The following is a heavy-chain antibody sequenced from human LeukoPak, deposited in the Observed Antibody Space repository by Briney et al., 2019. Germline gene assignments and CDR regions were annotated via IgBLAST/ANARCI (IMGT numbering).Heavy chain of an antibody. CDR3: ARDPAAGFYYYYAMDV. J-gene: IGHJ6*02. CDR1: GGSISSYY. Sequence: SETLSLTCTVSGGSISSYYWNWIRQPPGKGLEWIGYIFYSGSTNYNPSLKSRVTISLDASKNQFSLKLSSVTAADTAVYYCARDPAAGFYYYYAMDVWGQGTTVTVSS. V-gene: IGHV4-59*01. CDR2: IFYSGST. D-gene: IGHD6-13*01.